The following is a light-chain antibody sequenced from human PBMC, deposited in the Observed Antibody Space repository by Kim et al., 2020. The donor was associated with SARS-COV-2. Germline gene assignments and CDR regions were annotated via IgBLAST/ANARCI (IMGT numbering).Light chain of an antibody. V-gene: IGKV1-5*03. J-gene: IGKJ1*01. CDR1: QGISSW. CDR3: QQYNTYPWM. Sequence: DIQMTQSPSTLSASVGDRATITCRASQGISSWLAWYQQKPGKAPKLLIYKASSLQSGVPSRFSGSESGTEFTLTISSLQPDDFATYYCQQYNTYPWMFGQGTKLEI. CDR2: KAS.